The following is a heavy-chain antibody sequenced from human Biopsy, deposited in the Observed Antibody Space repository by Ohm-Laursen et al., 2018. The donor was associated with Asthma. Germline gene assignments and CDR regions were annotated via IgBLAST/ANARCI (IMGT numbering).Heavy chain of an antibody. D-gene: IGHD3-22*01. CDR1: GFKFDEYT. J-gene: IGHJ4*02. Sequence: SLRLSCAASGFKFDEYTMHWVRQAPGKGLEWVSGISWNSATIGYADSVEGRFTISRDNAKNSVFLRMDSLRPEDTAFYYCAKVRSDWVITESFDYWGQGVLVTVSS. V-gene: IGHV3-9*01. CDR2: ISWNSATI. CDR3: AKVRSDWVITESFDY.